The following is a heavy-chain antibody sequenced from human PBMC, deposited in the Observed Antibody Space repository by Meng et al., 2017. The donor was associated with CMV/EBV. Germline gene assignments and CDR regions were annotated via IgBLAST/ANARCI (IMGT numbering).Heavy chain of an antibody. Sequence: QVRMQESGPGLVKPSETLSLTCSVSGGFFSGFFWTWIRQPAGKGLEWIGRIYSTGGTNYNPSFESRVTISLDGSNNQFSLKLNSVTAADTAIYYCARERGDDSGYNFDSWGQGTLVTVFS. V-gene: IGHV4-4*07. CDR2: IYSTGGT. CDR1: GGFFSGFF. J-gene: IGHJ4*02. D-gene: IGHD3-22*01. CDR3: ARERGDDSGYNFDS.